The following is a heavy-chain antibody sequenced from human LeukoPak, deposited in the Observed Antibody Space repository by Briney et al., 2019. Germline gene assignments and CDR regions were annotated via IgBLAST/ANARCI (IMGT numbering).Heavy chain of an antibody. Sequence: GGSLRLSCAASGFTFSSYAMSWVRQAPGKGLEWVSAISGSGDSTYYADSVKGRFTISRDNSKNTLYLQMNSLRAEDTAVYYCAKCRSESIAAAGNYWGQGTLVTVSS. CDR2: ISGSGDST. V-gene: IGHV3-23*01. CDR3: AKCRSESIAAAGNY. J-gene: IGHJ4*02. CDR1: GFTFSSYA. D-gene: IGHD6-13*01.